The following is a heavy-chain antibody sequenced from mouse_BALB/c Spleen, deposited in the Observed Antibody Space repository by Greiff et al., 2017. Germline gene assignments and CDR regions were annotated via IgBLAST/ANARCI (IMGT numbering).Heavy chain of an antibody. V-gene: IGHV1-54*03. D-gene: IGHD2-4*01. CDR3: ARDDYYY. CDR1: GYAFTYYL. Sequence: QVQLKESGAELVRPGTSVKVSCKASGYAFTYYLIEWVKQRPGQGLEWIGVINPGSGGTNYNEKFKGKATLTADKSSSTAYMQLSSLTSDDSAVYFCARDDYYYWGQGTTLTVSS. J-gene: IGHJ2*01. CDR2: INPGSGGT.